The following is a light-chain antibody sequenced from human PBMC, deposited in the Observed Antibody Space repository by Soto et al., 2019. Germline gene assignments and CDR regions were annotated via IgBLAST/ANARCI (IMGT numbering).Light chain of an antibody. CDR2: GAS. V-gene: IGKV3-20*01. Sequence: EIVLTQSPATLSLSPGERATLCCRASQSVSSSYLAWYQQRPGQAPRLLIFGASYRATGIPDRFSGSGSGTDFTLTISRLEPEDFAVYYCQHYSSSPPEFTFGPGTKVDSK. CDR3: QHYSSSPPEFT. J-gene: IGKJ3*01. CDR1: QSVSSSY.